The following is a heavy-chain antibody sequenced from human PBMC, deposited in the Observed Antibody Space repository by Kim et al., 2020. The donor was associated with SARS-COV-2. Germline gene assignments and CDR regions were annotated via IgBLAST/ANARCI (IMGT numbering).Heavy chain of an antibody. V-gene: IGHV1-3*01. CDR2: INAGNGNT. Sequence: ASVKVSCKASGYTFTSYAMHWVRQAPGQRLEWMGWINAGNGNTKYSQKFQGRVTITRDTSASTAYMELSSLRSEDTAVYYCAGRFFSGAAFYYYYYGMDVWGQGTTVTVSS. CDR3: AGRFFSGAAFYYYYYGMDV. CDR1: GYTFTSYA. D-gene: IGHD2-15*01. J-gene: IGHJ6*02.